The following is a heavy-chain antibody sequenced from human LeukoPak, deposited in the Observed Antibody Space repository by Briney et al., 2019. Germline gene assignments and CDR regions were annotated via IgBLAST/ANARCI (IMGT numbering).Heavy chain of an antibody. V-gene: IGHV1-69*04. CDR1: GGTFSSYA. D-gene: IGHD6-19*01. CDR2: IIPIFGIA. CDR3: ARVGSSLGH. J-gene: IGHJ4*02. Sequence: SVKVSCKASGGTFSSYAISWVRQAPGQGLEWMGRIIPIFGIANYAQKFQGRVTITADKSTSTAHMELSSLRSEDTAVYYCARVGSSLGHWGQGTLVTVSS.